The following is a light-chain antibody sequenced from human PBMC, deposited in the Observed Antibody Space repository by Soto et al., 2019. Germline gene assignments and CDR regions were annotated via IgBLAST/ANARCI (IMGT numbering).Light chain of an antibody. V-gene: IGLV2-14*01. J-gene: IGLJ2*01. CDR2: EVN. CDR3: SSYTGSSTLV. CDR1: RSDDGGYNY. Sequence: QSVVTQPASVSGSPGQSIPISCTGTRSDDGGYNYVSWYQQHPGKAPRLMIYEVNNRPSGISNRLSGFKSGNTASLTISGLQAEDQADYYCSSYTGSSTLVFGGGTELTV.